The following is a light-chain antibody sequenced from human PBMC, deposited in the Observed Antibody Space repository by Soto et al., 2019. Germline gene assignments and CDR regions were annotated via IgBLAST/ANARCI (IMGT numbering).Light chain of an antibody. V-gene: IGKV1-39*01. CDR3: QQSYSTPT. J-gene: IGKJ1*01. Sequence: DIQLTQSPSSRSASVGDRITITCRSSQSISRYLNWYQQRPGTAPKVLIFGAHSLQSGVPSRFSGSGSGTEFTLTISSMQPEDFATYYCQQSYSTPTFGQGTKVDIK. CDR1: QSISRY. CDR2: GAH.